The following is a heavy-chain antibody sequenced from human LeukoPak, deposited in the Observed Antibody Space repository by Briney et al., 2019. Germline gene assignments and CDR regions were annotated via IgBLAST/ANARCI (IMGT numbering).Heavy chain of an antibody. J-gene: IGHJ3*02. D-gene: IGHD3-10*01. V-gene: IGHV1-46*01. CDR2: INPSGGST. CDR1: GYTFTSYY. CDR3: ARDQSADGLLWFGELQNAFDI. Sequence: ASLKVSCKASGYTFTSYYMHWVRQAPGQGLEWMGIINPSGGSTSYAQKFQGRVTMNRDTSTSTVYMELSSLRSEDTAVYYCARDQSADGLLWFGELQNAFDIWGQGTMVTVSS.